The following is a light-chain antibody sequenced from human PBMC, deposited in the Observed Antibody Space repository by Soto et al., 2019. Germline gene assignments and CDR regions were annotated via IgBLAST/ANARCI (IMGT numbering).Light chain of an antibody. V-gene: IGLV1-40*01. CDR1: SSNIGAGYD. Sequence: QAVVTQPPSVSGAPGQRVTISCTGSSSNIGAGYDVHWYQQLPGTAPKLLIYDNNNRPSGVPDRFSGSKSGTSASLAITGRLAEDEADYYCQSYYSILSGSVFGTGTKLTVL. J-gene: IGLJ1*01. CDR3: QSYYSILSGSV. CDR2: DNN.